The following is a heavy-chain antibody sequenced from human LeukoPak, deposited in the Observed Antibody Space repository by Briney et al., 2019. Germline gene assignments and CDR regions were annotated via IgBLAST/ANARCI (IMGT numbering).Heavy chain of an antibody. Sequence: GASVKVSCKASGYTFTSYYMHWVRQAPGQGLEWMGIINPSGGSTSYAQKFQGRVTITRDTSASTAYMELSSLRSEDTAVYYCARFGDGYPFDYWGQGTLVTVSS. CDR1: GYTFTSYY. V-gene: IGHV1-46*01. J-gene: IGHJ4*02. D-gene: IGHD3-16*01. CDR2: INPSGGST. CDR3: ARFGDGYPFDY.